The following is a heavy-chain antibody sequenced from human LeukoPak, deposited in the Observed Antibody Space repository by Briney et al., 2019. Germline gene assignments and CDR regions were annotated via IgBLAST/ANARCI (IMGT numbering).Heavy chain of an antibody. V-gene: IGHV3-30*18. CDR2: ISYDGSNK. Sequence: PGGSLRLSCAASGFTFSSYGMHWVRQAPGKGLEWVAVISYDGSNKYYADSVKGRFTISRDNSKNTLYLQMNSLRAEDTAVYYCANQFDCSGGSCYSFESWYWGQGTLVTVSS. J-gene: IGHJ4*02. D-gene: IGHD2-15*01. CDR1: GFTFSSYG. CDR3: ANQFDCSGGSCYSFESWY.